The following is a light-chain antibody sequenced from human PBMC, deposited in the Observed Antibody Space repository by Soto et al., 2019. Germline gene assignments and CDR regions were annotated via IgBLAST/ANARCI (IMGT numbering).Light chain of an antibody. CDR1: SSNIGKNY. J-gene: IGLJ2*01. CDR3: GTWDSSLSAVV. V-gene: IGLV1-51*01. Sequence: QSVFTQPPSVSAAPGQKVTISCSGSSSNIGKNYVSWYQQLPGKAPRLLIYDNDKRPSGIPDRFSGSKSGTSATLGITGLQTGDEADYYCGTWDSSLSAVVFGGGTQLTVL. CDR2: DND.